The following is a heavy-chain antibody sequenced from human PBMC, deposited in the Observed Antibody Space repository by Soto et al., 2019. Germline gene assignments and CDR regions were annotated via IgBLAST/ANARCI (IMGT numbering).Heavy chain of an antibody. CDR3: ARDLEYCSSTSCYPYYYYGMDV. D-gene: IGHD2-2*01. CDR2: INPNSGGT. J-gene: IGHJ6*02. V-gene: IGHV1-2*02. Sequence: ASVKVSCKASGYTFTGYYMHWVRQAPGQGLEWMGWINPNSGGTNYAQKFQGGVTMTRDTSISTAYMELSRLRSDDTAVYYCARDLEYCSSTSCYPYYYYGMDVWGQGTTVTVSS. CDR1: GYTFTGYY.